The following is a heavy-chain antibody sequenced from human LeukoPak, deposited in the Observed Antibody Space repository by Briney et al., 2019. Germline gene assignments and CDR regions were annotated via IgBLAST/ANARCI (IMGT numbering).Heavy chain of an antibody. J-gene: IGHJ4*02. Sequence: AAVKVSCKASGYTFTGYYMHWVRQAPGQGLEWMGWINPNSGGTNYAQKFQGRVTMTRDTSISTAYVELSRLRSDDTAVYYCARMDQIIAAPGPGDYWGQGTLVTVSS. CDR3: ARMDQIIAAPGPGDY. CDR1: GYTFTGYY. V-gene: IGHV1-2*02. CDR2: INPNSGGT. D-gene: IGHD6-6*01.